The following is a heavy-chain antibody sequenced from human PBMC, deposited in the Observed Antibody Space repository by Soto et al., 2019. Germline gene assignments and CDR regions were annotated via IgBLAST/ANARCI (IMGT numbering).Heavy chain of an antibody. J-gene: IGHJ4*02. CDR1: GYTFTSYG. V-gene: IGHV1-18*01. Sequence: QVQLVQFGDEVKKPGASVKVSCRASGYTFTSYGVSWVRQDPGQGHEWMGWISAHNGNTNYAQQFQGRVTMTTDTSTSTAYVDLRSLGFDDTAVYYCVRSLYTSGYYRVWGQGTLVTVSS. D-gene: IGHD6-19*01. CDR3: VRSLYTSGYYRV. CDR2: ISAHNGNT.